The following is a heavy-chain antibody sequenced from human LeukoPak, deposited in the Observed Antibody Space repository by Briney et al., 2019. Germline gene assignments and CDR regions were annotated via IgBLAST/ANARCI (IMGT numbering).Heavy chain of an antibody. Sequence: SETLSLTCTVSGGSISSSSYYWGWIRQPPGKGLEWIGSIYYSGSTYYNPSLKSRVAISVDTSKNQFSLKLSSVTAADTAVYYCARDCSGGSCYGAFDIWGQGTMVTVSS. J-gene: IGHJ3*02. CDR2: IYYSGST. V-gene: IGHV4-39*02. D-gene: IGHD2-15*01. CDR1: GGSISSSSYY. CDR3: ARDCSGGSCYGAFDI.